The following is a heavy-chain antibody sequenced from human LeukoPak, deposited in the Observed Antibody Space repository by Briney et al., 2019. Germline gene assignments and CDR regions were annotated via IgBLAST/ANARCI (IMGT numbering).Heavy chain of an antibody. D-gene: IGHD3-16*02. CDR3: ASSITNYDYVWGSYRYSPAITLDY. Sequence: PGGSLRLSCIASGFSFRDYWMSWVRQAPGKGLEWVADINPDGSGKTYVDSVKGRFTISRDNAKQSLYLQMDTLTAEDTAVYYCASSITNYDYVWGSYRYSPAITLDYWGQGTLVTVSS. J-gene: IGHJ4*02. CDR2: INPDGSGK. V-gene: IGHV3-7*01. CDR1: GFSFRDYW.